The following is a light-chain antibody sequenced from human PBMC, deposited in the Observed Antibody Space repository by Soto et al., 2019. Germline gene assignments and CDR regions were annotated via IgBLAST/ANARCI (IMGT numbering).Light chain of an antibody. V-gene: IGKV1-5*03. CDR2: KAS. J-gene: IGKJ1*01. CDR1: QDISNY. Sequence: DIQMTQSPSSLSASVGDRVTITCQASQDISNYLYWYQQKPGKAPKLLIYKASTLKSGVPSRFSGSGSGTEFTLTISSLQPDDFATYYCQHYNSYSEAFGQGTKVDI. CDR3: QHYNSYSEA.